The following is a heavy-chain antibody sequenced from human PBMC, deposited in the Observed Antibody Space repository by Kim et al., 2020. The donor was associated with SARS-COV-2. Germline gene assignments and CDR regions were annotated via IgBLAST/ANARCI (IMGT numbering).Heavy chain of an antibody. V-gene: IGHV3-66*01. D-gene: IGHD3-22*01. CDR3: ARDQRGGYDSSAYYPDY. J-gene: IGHJ4*02. Sequence: VKGRFTISRDNSKNTLYLQMNSLRAEDTAVYYCARDQRGGYDSSAYYPDYWGQGTLVTVSS.